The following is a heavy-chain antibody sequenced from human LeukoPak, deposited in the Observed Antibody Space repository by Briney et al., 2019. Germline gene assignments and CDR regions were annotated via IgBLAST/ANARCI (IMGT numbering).Heavy chain of an antibody. CDR1: GGSIREYY. CDR2: IYDSGST. V-gene: IGHV4-59*01. D-gene: IGHD3-10*01. CDR3: ARELVRGEIGAFDI. Sequence: SETLSLTCTVSGGSIREYYLSWIRQPPGTGQERIGYIYDSGSTNYNPSLKRRVTISVDTSKNHFSLKLSSVTAADTAVYYCARELVRGEIGAFDIWGQGTMVTVSS. J-gene: IGHJ3*02.